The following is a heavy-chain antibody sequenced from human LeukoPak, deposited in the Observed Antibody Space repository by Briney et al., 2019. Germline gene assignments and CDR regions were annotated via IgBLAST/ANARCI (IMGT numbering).Heavy chain of an antibody. D-gene: IGHD7-27*01. Sequence: SVKVSCKASGGTFSSYAISWVRQAPGQGLEWMGGIIPIFGTANYAQKFQGRVTITADESTSTAYMELSSLRSEDTAVYYCARVGPWGDYFDYWGQGTLVTVSS. CDR3: ARVGPWGDYFDY. CDR2: IIPIFGTA. V-gene: IGHV1-69*13. CDR1: GGTFSSYA. J-gene: IGHJ4*02.